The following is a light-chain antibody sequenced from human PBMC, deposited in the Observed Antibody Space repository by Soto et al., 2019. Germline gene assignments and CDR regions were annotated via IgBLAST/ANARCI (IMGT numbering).Light chain of an antibody. CDR2: DAS. V-gene: IGKV3-11*01. CDR1: QSVSSS. CDR3: QQRSHWPRT. J-gene: IGKJ2*01. Sequence: EIVLTQSPATLSLSPGERATLSCRASQSVSSSLGWYQQIPGQAPRLLIYDASNRATGIPARFSGSGSGTDFTLTISSLEPEDFAVYYCQQRSHWPRTFGQGT.